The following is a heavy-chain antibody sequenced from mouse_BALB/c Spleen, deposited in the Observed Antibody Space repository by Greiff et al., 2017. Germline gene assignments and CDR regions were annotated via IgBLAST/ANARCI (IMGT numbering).Heavy chain of an antibody. CDR3: ARYDYGILDY. CDR2: INPGSGGT. D-gene: IGHD2-1*01. CDR1: GYAFTNYL. Sequence: QVRLKESGAELVRPGTSVKVSCKASGYAFTNYLLEWVKQRPGQGLEWIGVINPGSGGTNYNEKFKGKATLTADKSSSTAYMQLSSLTSDDSAVYFCARYDYGILDYWGQGTTLTVSS. J-gene: IGHJ2*01. V-gene: IGHV1-54*01.